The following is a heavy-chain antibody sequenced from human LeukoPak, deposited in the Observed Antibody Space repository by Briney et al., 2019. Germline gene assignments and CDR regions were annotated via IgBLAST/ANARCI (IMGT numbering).Heavy chain of an antibody. D-gene: IGHD5-18*01. V-gene: IGHV4-39*01. J-gene: IGHJ5*02. CDR1: SGSISSYY. CDR2: IYYSGST. Sequence: PSETLSLTCTVSSGSISSYYWGWIRQPPGKGLEWIGSIYYSGSTYYNPSLKSRVTISVDTSKNQFSLKLSSVTAAVTAVYYCAGLRGYSNSWGQGTLVTVSS. CDR3: AGLRGYSNS.